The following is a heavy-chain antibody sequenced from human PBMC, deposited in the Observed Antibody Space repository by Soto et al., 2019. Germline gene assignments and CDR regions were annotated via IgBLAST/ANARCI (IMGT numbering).Heavy chain of an antibody. CDR3: ATRQRSTQSPDY. D-gene: IGHD1-1*01. CDR2: INHSGST. CDR1: GGSFSGYY. J-gene: IGHJ4*02. Sequence: SETLSLTCAVYGGSFSGYYWSWIRQPPGKGLEWIGEINHSGSTNYNPSLKSRVTISVDTSKNQFSLKLSSVTAADTAVYYCATRQRSTQSPDYWGQGTLVTVS. V-gene: IGHV4-34*01.